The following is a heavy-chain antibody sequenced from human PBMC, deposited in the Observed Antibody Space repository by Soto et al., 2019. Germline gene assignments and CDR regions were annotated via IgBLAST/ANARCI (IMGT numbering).Heavy chain of an antibody. D-gene: IGHD6-19*01. CDR1: GFTLSDYY. J-gene: IGHJ4*02. CDR3: ARRVGGTGWYFDY. Sequence: EVQLVESGGDLVQPGGSLRLSCAASGFTLSDYYMDWVRQAPGKGLEWVGRTRNKANSYTTEYAASVKGRFTISRDDSKNSVYLQMNSLKTEDTAVYYCARRVGGTGWYFDYWGQGTLVTVSS. CDR2: TRNKANSYTT. V-gene: IGHV3-72*01.